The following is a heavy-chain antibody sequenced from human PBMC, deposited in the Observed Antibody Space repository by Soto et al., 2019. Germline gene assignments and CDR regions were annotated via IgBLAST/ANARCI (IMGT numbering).Heavy chain of an antibody. CDR1: GGSISSYY. D-gene: IGHD3-3*01. Sequence: SETLSLTCTVSGGSISSYYWSCIRQPPGKGLEWIGYIYYSGSTNYNPSLKSRVTISVDTSKNQFSLKLSSVTAADTAVYYCARLKAVGYDFWSGLNYYYYMDVWGKGTTVTVSS. V-gene: IGHV4-59*08. CDR2: IYYSGST. CDR3: ARLKAVGYDFWSGLNYYYYMDV. J-gene: IGHJ6*03.